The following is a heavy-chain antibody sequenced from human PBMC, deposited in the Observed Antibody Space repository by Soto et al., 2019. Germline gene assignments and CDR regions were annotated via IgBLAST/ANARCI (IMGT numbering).Heavy chain of an antibody. J-gene: IGHJ5*02. Sequence: SETLSLTCTVSGGAISSYYWSWIGQPPGKGLEWIGYIYYSGSTNYNPSLKSRVTISVDTSKNQFSLKLSSVTAADTAVYYCARILWFGNYWFDPWGQGTLVTVSS. CDR1: GGAISSYY. CDR2: IYYSGST. V-gene: IGHV4-59*01. D-gene: IGHD3-10*01. CDR3: ARILWFGNYWFDP.